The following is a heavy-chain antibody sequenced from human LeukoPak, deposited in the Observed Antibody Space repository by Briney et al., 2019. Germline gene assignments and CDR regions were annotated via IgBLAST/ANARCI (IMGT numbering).Heavy chain of an antibody. CDR1: GFTFSSYG. CDR2: ISYDGSNK. Sequence: PGGSLRLSCAASGFTFSSYGMHSVRQAPGKGLEWVTVISYDGSNKYYADSVKGRFTISRDNSKNTLYLQMGSLRAEDMAVYYCARWGSTSCYDYWGQGTLVTVSS. J-gene: IGHJ4*02. D-gene: IGHD2-2*01. V-gene: IGHV3-30*03. CDR3: ARWGSTSCYDY.